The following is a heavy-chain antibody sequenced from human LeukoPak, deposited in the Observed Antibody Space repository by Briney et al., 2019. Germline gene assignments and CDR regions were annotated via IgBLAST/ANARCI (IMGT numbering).Heavy chain of an antibody. J-gene: IGHJ4*02. CDR3: ARGRVGANDYFDY. Sequence: SAKVSCKASGGTFSSYAISWVRQAPGQGLEWMGRIIPIFGTANYAQKFQGRVTITTDESTSTAYMELSSLRSEDTAVYYCARGRVGANDYFDYWGQGTLVTVSS. D-gene: IGHD1-26*01. CDR2: IIPIFGTA. CDR1: GGTFSSYA. V-gene: IGHV1-69*05.